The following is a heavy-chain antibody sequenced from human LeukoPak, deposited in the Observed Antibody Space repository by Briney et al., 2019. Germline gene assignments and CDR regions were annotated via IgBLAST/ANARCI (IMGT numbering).Heavy chain of an antibody. CDR3: ARGSGYETLYYYYYMDV. CDR2: IYTSGKI. D-gene: IGHD5-12*01. CDR1: GGSISSGYSY. J-gene: IGHJ6*03. V-gene: IGHV4-61*09. Sequence: SETLSLTCTVSGGSISSGYSYWTWVRQPAGKGLEWMGHIYTSGKIDYNPSLKSRVTISVDTSKNLFSLKLSSVTAADTAVYYCARGSGYETLYYYYYMDVWGKGTTVTISS.